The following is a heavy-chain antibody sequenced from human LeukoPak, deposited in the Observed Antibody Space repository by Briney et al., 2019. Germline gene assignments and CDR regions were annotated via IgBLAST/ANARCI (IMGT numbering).Heavy chain of an antibody. D-gene: IGHD3-22*01. J-gene: IGHJ1*01. Sequence: GGSLRLSCAASGFTFSSYWMTWVRQAPGKGLEWVSSISSSSSYIYYADSVKGRFTISRDNAKNTLYLQMNSLRAEDTAVYYCASSGYYYLAYFQHWGQGTLVTVSS. CDR2: ISSSSSYI. V-gene: IGHV3-21*04. CDR3: ASSGYYYLAYFQH. CDR1: GFTFSSYW.